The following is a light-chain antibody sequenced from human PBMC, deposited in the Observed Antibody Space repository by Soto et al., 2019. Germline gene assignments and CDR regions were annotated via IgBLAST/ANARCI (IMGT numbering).Light chain of an antibody. CDR3: QSYDSSLRGSV. Sequence: QSVLTQPPSVSGAPGQRLTISCTGSSSNIGAGYDVHWYQQIPGTAPKLLIYDNQNRPSGVPDRFSGSKFGTSASLAITGLQAEDEAEYYCQSYDSSLRGSVFGGGTKLTVL. CDR1: SSNIGAGYD. CDR2: DNQ. V-gene: IGLV1-40*01. J-gene: IGLJ3*02.